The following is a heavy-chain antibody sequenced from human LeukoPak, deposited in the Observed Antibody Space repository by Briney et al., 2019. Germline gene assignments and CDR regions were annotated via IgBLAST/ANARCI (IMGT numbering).Heavy chain of an antibody. V-gene: IGHV3-23*01. CDR1: GFTFSSYA. CDR2: ISGSGGTT. D-gene: IGHD6-19*01. CDR3: ARAYSSGWYRGSWFDP. Sequence: PGGSLRLSCAASGFTFSSYAMTWVRQAPGKGLEWVSVISGSGGTTYYANSAKGRFTISRDNSKNTLYLQMNSVRAEDTAVYCCARAYSSGWYRGSWFDPWGQGTLVTVSS. J-gene: IGHJ5*02.